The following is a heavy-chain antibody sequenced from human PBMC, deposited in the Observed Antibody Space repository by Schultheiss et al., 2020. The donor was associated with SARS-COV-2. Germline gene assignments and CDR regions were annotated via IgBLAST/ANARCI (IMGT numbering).Heavy chain of an antibody. V-gene: IGHV3-66*01. D-gene: IGHD3-22*01. Sequence: GESLKISCAASGFTVSSNYMSWVRQAPGKGLEWVSVIYSGGSTYYADSVKGRFTISRDNSKNSLYLQMNSLRAEDTAVYYCARADSFDYWGQGTLVTVSS. J-gene: IGHJ4*02. CDR2: IYSGGST. CDR3: ARADSFDY. CDR1: GFTVSSNY.